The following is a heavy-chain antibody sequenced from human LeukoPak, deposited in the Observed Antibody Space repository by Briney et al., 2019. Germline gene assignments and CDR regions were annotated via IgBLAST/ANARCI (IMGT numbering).Heavy chain of an antibody. CDR1: GGSFSGYY. CDR2: INHSGST. V-gene: IGHV4-34*01. CDR3: ARGGNSGYDVGTFDY. D-gene: IGHD5-12*01. J-gene: IGHJ4*02. Sequence: KPSETLSLTCAVYGGSFSGYYWSWIRQPPGKGLEWIGEINHSGSTNYNPSLKSRVTISVDTSKNQFSLKLSSVTAADTAVYYCARGGNSGYDVGTFDYWGQGTLVTVSS.